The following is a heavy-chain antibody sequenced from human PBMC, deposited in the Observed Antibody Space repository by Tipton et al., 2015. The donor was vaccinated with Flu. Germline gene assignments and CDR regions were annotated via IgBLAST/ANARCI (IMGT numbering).Heavy chain of an antibody. CDR1: GYSISSGYY. CDR3: ASGAYYFGSETYRDYFDY. J-gene: IGHJ4*02. Sequence: TLSLTCAVSGYSISSGYYWGWIRQPPGKGLEWIGSAYHSGSTYYNPSLKSRVTISVDTSKNQLSLRLSSVTAADTAVYYCASGAYYFGSETYRDYFDYWGQGTLVTVSS. D-gene: IGHD3-10*01. CDR2: AYHSGST. V-gene: IGHV4-38-2*01.